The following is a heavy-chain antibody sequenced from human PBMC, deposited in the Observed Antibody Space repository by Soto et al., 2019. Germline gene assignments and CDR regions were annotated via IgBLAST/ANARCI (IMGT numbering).Heavy chain of an antibody. CDR2: ISYDGSNK. D-gene: IGHD1-26*01. CDR3: ARVPPSGSYLFGYFDY. CDR1: GFTFSSYA. J-gene: IGHJ4*02. Sequence: QVQLVESGGGVVQPGRSLRLSCAASGFTFSSYAMHWVRQAPGKGLEWVAVISYDGSNKYYADSVKGRFTISRDNSKNTLYLQMNSLRAEDTGVYYCARVPPSGSYLFGYFDYWGQGTLVTVSS. V-gene: IGHV3-30-3*01.